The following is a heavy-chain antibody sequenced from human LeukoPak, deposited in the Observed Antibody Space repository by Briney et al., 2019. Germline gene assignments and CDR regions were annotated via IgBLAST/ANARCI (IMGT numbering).Heavy chain of an antibody. CDR1: GYTFTSYY. Sequence: ASVKVSCKASGYTFTSYYMHWVRQAPGQGLEWMGIINPSGGSTSYAQKFQGRVTITTDGSTSTAYMELSSLRSEDTAVYYCARGGNSGTIDYWGQGTLVTVSS. CDR3: ARGGNSGTIDY. V-gene: IGHV1-46*01. CDR2: INPSGGST. J-gene: IGHJ4*02. D-gene: IGHD4-23*01.